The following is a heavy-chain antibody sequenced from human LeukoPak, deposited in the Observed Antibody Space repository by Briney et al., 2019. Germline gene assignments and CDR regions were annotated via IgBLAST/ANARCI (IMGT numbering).Heavy chain of an antibody. CDR2: INTDGSST. D-gene: IGHD3-9*01. J-gene: IGHJ4*02. CDR3: ARGYYDNYYFDY. CDR1: GFTFSSYA. V-gene: IGHV3-74*01. Sequence: GGSLRLSCAASGFTFSSYAMSWVRQAPGKGLVWVSRINTDGSSTSYADSVKGRFTISRDNAKNTLNLQMNSLRAEDTAVYYCARGYYDNYYFDYWGQGTLVTVSS.